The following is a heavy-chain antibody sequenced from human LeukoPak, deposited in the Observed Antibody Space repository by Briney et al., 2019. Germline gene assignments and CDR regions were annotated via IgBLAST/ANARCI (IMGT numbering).Heavy chain of an antibody. Sequence: ASVKVSCKASGGTFSSYAISWLRQAPGQGLEWMGGIIPIFGTANYAQKFQGRVTITTDESTSTAYMELSSLRSEDTAVYYCARAGPYSSGYYYMDVWGKGTTVTVSS. J-gene: IGHJ6*03. D-gene: IGHD6-25*01. CDR2: IIPIFGTA. V-gene: IGHV1-69*05. CDR1: GGTFSSYA. CDR3: ARAGPYSSGYYYMDV.